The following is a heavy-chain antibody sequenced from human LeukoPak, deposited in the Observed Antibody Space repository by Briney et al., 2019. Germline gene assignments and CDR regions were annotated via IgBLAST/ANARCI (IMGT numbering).Heavy chain of an antibody. V-gene: IGHV3-30*02. CDR2: IRDDGRNK. CDR3: ARQDYDFWSGYHDY. J-gene: IGHJ4*02. D-gene: IGHD3-3*01. CDR1: GFTFSKYG. Sequence: GGSLRLSCAASGFTFSKYGMYWVRQAPGKGLKWVAFIRDDGRNKYYTDSVKGRFTISRDNAKNTLYLQMNSLRAEDTAVYYCARQDYDFWSGYHDYWGQGTLVTVSS.